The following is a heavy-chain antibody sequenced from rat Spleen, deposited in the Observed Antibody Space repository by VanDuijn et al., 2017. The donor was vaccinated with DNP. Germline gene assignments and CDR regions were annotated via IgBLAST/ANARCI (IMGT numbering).Heavy chain of an antibody. CDR3: TYNNYY. V-gene: IGHV2-30*01. D-gene: IGHD1-10*01. CDR1: GFSLTSFN. Sequence: QVQLKESGPGLVQPSQTLSLTCTVSGFSLTSFNVHWLRHPTGKGLEWMGIIWGDGNTDYNSALKSRLSINRDTSKSQVFLKMNSLQTDDTAIYFCTYNNYYWGQGTLVTVSS. J-gene: IGHJ3*01. CDR2: IWGDGNT.